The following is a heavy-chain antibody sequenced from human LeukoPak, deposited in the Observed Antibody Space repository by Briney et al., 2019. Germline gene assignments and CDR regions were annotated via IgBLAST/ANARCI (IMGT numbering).Heavy chain of an antibody. CDR1: GYTFISYG. CDR3: ARADIIVVAGATPVGSAFEY. CDR2: ISANKGDT. J-gene: IGHJ4*02. Sequence: TSVKVSCKTSGYTFISYGISWLRQAPGQGIEWMGWISANKGDTEYAQKFQGRLTVTRDTSTSTAYMELKRLKSDDTAVYYCARADIIVVAGATPVGSAFEYWGQGTLITVS. D-gene: IGHD2-15*01. V-gene: IGHV1-18*01.